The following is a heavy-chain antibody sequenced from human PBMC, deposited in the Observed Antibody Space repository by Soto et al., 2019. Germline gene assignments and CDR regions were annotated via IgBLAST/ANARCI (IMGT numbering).Heavy chain of an antibody. D-gene: IGHD6-19*01. CDR1: GLSIASVGYY. Sequence: SETMSLTCPISGLSIASVGYYWSCIRQHPGKGLEWIGYIYYSGSTYYNPSLKSRVTISVDTSKNQFSLKLSSVTAADTAVYYCARELVVAGDFDYWGQGTLVTVS. V-gene: IGHV4-31*03. CDR2: IYYSGST. CDR3: ARELVVAGDFDY. J-gene: IGHJ4*02.